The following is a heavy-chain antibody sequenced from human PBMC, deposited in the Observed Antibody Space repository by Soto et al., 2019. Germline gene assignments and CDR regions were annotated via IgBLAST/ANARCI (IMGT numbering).Heavy chain of an antibody. J-gene: IGHJ4*02. D-gene: IGHD2-15*01. Sequence: EVELVESGGGLLKPGGSVRLSCAASGFSFDNDWMNWVRQAPGKGLEWVGRIQSKTYGEATDDAAPGKGRFTIARDNTKNTLYLHMNSLKDKDSAEYYCTSGLIVVVAAARLADYWGQGTLVTVSS. CDR2: IQSKTYGEAT. CDR3: TSGLIVVVAAARLADY. V-gene: IGHV3-15*07. CDR1: GFSFDNDW.